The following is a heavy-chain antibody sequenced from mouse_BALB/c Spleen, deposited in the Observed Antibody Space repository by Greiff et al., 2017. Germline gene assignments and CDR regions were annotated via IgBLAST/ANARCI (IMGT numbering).Heavy chain of an antibody. CDR1: GFTFSDYY. CDR2: ISDGGSYT. CDR3: ARSYERNYLEGFAY. D-gene: IGHD2-1*01. Sequence: EVHLVESGGGLVKPGGSLKLSCAASGFTFSDYYMYWVRQTPEKRLEWVATISDGGSYTYYPDSVKGRFTISRDNAKNNLYLQMSSLKSEDTAMYYCARSYERNYLEGFAYWGQGTLVTVSA. V-gene: IGHV5-4*02. J-gene: IGHJ3*01.